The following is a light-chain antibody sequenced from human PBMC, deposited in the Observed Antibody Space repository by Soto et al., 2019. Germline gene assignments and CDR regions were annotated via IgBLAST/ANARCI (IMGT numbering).Light chain of an antibody. CDR2: EVS. J-gene: IGLJ1*01. CDR3: CSYAGSSTYV. V-gene: IGLV2-23*02. CDR1: SSDVGNYNL. Sequence: QSALNQPASVSGSPGQSITISCTGTSSDVGNYNLVSWYQQHPGKAPKLMIYEVSKRPSGVSNRFSGSKSDNTASLTISGLQAEDEADYYCCSYAGSSTYVFGIGTKVTVL.